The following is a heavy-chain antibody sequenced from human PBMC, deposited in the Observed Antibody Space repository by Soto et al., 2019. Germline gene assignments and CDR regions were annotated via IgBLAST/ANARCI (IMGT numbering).Heavy chain of an antibody. D-gene: IGHD2-2*01. CDR3: AREGRIALVPADNVGAFDI. J-gene: IGHJ3*02. Sequence: GGSLSLSCAASGFTFSNYTLLWVRQAPSKGLAWVTFISQHGSKKEYADSVKGRFTISRDNSQNTVSLQMHGLRDEDTAIYYCAREGRIALVPADNVGAFDIWGQGTLVTVSS. CDR1: GFTFSNYT. CDR2: ISQHGSKK. V-gene: IGHV3-30-3*01.